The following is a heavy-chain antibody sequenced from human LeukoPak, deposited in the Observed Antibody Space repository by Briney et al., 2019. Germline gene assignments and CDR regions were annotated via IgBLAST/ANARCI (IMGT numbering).Heavy chain of an antibody. CDR2: ISSSSSDI. Sequence: KPGGSLTLSCAASRFTFYKYSMNWLRQAPGKGLEGVTSISSSSSDIYYADYVTGRFTLSKAHAKDSMYLQINSFMAEDTAVYYCARDEGIAVALDYWGQGTLVTVSS. V-gene: IGHV3-21*01. D-gene: IGHD6-19*01. CDR1: RFTFYKYS. CDR3: ARDEGIAVALDY. J-gene: IGHJ4*02.